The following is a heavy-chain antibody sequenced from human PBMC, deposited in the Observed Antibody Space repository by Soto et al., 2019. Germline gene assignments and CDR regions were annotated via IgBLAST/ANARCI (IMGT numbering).Heavy chain of an antibody. CDR1: GGSISSYY. CDR3: ARGTSSGWYWEGMDV. J-gene: IGHJ6*02. CDR2: IYTSGST. V-gene: IGHV4-4*07. Sequence: SETLSLTCTVSGGSISSYYCSWIRQPAGKGLEWIGRIYTSGSTNYNPSLKSRVTMSVDTSKNQFSLKLSSVTAGDTYVYYCARGTSSGWYWEGMDVWGQGTTLTVSS. D-gene: IGHD6-13*01.